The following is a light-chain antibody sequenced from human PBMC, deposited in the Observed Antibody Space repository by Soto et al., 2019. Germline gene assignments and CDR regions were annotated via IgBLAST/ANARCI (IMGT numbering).Light chain of an antibody. Sequence: QSALTQSRSVSGSPGQSVTISCTGTSSDVGGYKYVSWYQQHPGKAPKLMIYDVSKRPSGVPDRFSGSKSGNTASLTISGLQAEDEADYYCCSYAGSYVVFGGGTKLTVL. CDR2: DVS. J-gene: IGLJ2*01. V-gene: IGLV2-11*01. CDR1: SSDVGGYKY. CDR3: CSYAGSYVV.